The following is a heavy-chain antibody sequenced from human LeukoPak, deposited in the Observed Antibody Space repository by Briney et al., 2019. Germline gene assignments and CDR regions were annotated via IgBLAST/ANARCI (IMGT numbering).Heavy chain of an antibody. CDR3: ARNNGMDV. CDR1: GFTFSNYW. V-gene: IGHV3-7*03. J-gene: IGHJ6*02. CDR2: ISQDGSGE. Sequence: GGSLRLSCGASGFTFSNYWMSWVRQAPGKGLEWVINISQDGSGENYADSVEGRFTISRDNAKNSLYLQMNSLRAEDTALYHCARNNGMDVWGQGTTVIVSS.